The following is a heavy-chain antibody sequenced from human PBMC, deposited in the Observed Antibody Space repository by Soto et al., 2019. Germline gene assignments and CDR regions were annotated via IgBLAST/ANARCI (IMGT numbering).Heavy chain of an antibody. Sequence: GGSLRLSCAASGFTFSSYAMSWVHQAPGKGLEWVSAITDSSETFYVDSVKGRLTISRDNSKNTLHLQMHNLRADDTALYYCARGRLGGDGFGLWGQGTLVTVSS. CDR2: ITDSSET. D-gene: IGHD1-26*01. CDR1: GFTFSSYA. V-gene: IGHV3-23*01. J-gene: IGHJ4*02. CDR3: ARGRLGGDGFGL.